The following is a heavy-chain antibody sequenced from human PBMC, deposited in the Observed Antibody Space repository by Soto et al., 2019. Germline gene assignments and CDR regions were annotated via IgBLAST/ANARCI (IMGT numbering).Heavy chain of an antibody. CDR2: ISSSSSYI. CDR1: GFTFSSYS. Sequence: GGSLRLSCAASGFTFSSYSMNWVRQAPGKGLEWVSSISSSSSYIYYADSVKGRFTISRDNAKNSLYLQMNSLRAEDTAVYYCARDLPWRPYRYGDVLGDAFDIWGQGTMVTVSS. CDR3: ARDLPWRPYRYGDVLGDAFDI. J-gene: IGHJ3*02. D-gene: IGHD4-17*01. V-gene: IGHV3-21*01.